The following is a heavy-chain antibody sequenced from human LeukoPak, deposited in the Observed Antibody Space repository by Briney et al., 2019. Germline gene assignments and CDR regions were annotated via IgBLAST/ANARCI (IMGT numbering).Heavy chain of an antibody. Sequence: GGSLRLSCEGSGFSFSSYWMHWVRQAPGKGLAWVSRIRTDGGTKYYADSVKGRFTVSRDNARNTLYLQMDSLRAEDTAVYYCARQRRYCSGDNCYQRTFDYWGQGTLVTVSS. CDR2: IRTDGGTK. CDR3: ARQRRYCSGDNCYQRTFDY. CDR1: GFSFSSYW. V-gene: IGHV3-74*01. J-gene: IGHJ4*02. D-gene: IGHD2-15*01.